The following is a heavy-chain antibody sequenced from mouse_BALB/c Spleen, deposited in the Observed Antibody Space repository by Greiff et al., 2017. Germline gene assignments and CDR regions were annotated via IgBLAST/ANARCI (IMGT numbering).Heavy chain of an antibody. V-gene: IGHV2-6-7*01. J-gene: IGHJ3*01. D-gene: IGHD1-2*01. CDR3: ARGTTALSPWFAY. CDR2: IWGDGST. Sequence: VQLQESGPGLVAPSQSLSITCTVSGFSLTGYGVNWVRQPPGKGLEWLGMIWGDGSTDYNSALKSRLSISKDNSKSQVFLKMNSLQTDDTARYYCARGTTALSPWFAYWGQGTLVTVSA. CDR1: GFSLTGYG.